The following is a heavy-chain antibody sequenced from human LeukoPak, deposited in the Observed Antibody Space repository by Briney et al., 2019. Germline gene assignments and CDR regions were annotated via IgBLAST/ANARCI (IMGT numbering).Heavy chain of an antibody. Sequence: PGGSLRLSCAPSGFTFSSYSMSWVRQAPGKGLEWVSTISSSSSYIYYVDSVKGRFTMSRDNAKNSLYLQMNSLRAEDTAVYYCARDGGRMDVWGQGTTVTVSS. D-gene: IGHD6-25*01. J-gene: IGHJ6*02. CDR1: GFTFSSYS. CDR2: ISSSSSYI. CDR3: ARDGGRMDV. V-gene: IGHV3-21*01.